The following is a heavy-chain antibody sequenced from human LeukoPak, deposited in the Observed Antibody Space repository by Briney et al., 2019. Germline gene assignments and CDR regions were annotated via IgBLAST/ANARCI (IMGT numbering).Heavy chain of an antibody. CDR3: ARALPHRRLMDTTMEQHWFDP. CDR2: INPSGGIT. J-gene: IGHJ5*02. V-gene: IGHV1-46*01. D-gene: IGHD5-18*01. Sequence: ASVKVSCKASGYTFTRSAMNWVRQAPGQGLEWMGLINPSGGITRYAQKFQGRVTMTRDMSTSTVYMELSSLRSEDTAVYYCARALPHRRLMDTTMEQHWFDPWGQGTLVTVSS. CDR1: GYTFTRSA.